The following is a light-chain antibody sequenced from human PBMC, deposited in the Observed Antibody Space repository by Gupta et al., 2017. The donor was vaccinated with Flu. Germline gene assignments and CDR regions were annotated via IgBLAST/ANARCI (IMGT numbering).Light chain of an antibody. CDR2: LGS. V-gene: IGKV2-28*01. CDR1: QSLLHSNGYKY. J-gene: IGKJ2*01. CDR3: RQTLQSPYT. Sequence: VTPGEPASISCRSSQSLLHSNGYKYLDWYLQKPGQSPQLLIYLGSCRASGVPDRFSGSGSGTYFTLKISRVEPEDVGVYYCRQTLQSPYTFGQGTKLEI.